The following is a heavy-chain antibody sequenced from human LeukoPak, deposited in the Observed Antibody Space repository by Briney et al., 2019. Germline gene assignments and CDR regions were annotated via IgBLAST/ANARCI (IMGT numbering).Heavy chain of an antibody. CDR1: GGSFSGYY. Sequence: SETLSLTCAVYGGSFSGYYWSWIRQPPGKGLEWIGEINHSGSTNYNPSLKSRVTISVDTSKNQFSLKLSSVTAADTAVYYCARGPSGYHNTGGQGTLVTVSS. J-gene: IGHJ4*02. CDR2: INHSGST. CDR3: ARGPSGYHNT. V-gene: IGHV4-34*01. D-gene: IGHD5-12*01.